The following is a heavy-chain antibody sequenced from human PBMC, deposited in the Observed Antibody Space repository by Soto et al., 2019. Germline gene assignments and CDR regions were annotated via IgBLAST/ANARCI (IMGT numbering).Heavy chain of an antibody. D-gene: IGHD6-6*01. Sequence: QITLKESGPTLVKPTQTLTLTCPFSGFSLTTSGVGVGWIRQPPGKALEWLALIYWDDDKRYTSSLNSRLTITKDTSKNQVVLTMTNMDPVDTATYYCAHSRPPRLLDYWGQGTLVTVSS. J-gene: IGHJ4*02. CDR3: AHSRPPRLLDY. V-gene: IGHV2-5*02. CDR1: GFSLTTSGVG. CDR2: IYWDDDK.